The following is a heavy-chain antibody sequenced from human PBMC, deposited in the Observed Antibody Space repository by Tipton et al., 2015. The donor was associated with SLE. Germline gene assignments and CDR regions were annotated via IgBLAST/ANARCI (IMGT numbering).Heavy chain of an antibody. CDR2: ITNNGNT. Sequence: TLSLTCTVSGGSISGCNYYWDWIRQPPGKGPGWIGRITNNGNTYYIPSLQSRVTMSVDTSKNHFSLKLSSVTAADTAVYYCARHDTNYGRNWFDPWGQGTLVTVSS. J-gene: IGHJ5*02. CDR1: GGSISGCNYY. CDR3: ARHDTNYGRNWFDP. V-gene: IGHV4-39*01. D-gene: IGHD2-8*01.